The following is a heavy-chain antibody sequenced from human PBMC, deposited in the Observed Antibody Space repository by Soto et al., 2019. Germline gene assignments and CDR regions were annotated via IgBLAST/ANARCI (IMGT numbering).Heavy chain of an antibody. V-gene: IGHV3-74*01. D-gene: IGHD6-19*01. CDR2: INSDGSST. CDR1: GFTFSSYW. Sequence: GGSLRLSCAASGFTFSSYWMHWVRQAPGKGLVWVSRINSDGSSTSYADSVKGRFTISRDNAKNTLYLQMNSLRAEDTAVYYCARERGSGWEPVAFDIWGQGTMVTVSS. CDR3: ARERGSGWEPVAFDI. J-gene: IGHJ3*02.